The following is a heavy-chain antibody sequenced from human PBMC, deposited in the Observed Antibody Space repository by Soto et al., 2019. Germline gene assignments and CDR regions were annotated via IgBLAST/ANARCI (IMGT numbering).Heavy chain of an antibody. CDR3: ARDHDIVVVVAPCRY. Sequence: ASVKVSCKASGYTFTSYGISWVRQAPGQGLEWMGWISAYNGNTNYAQKLQGRVTMTTDTSTSTAYMELRSLRSDVTAVYYCARDHDIVVVVAPCRYWGQGTLVTVSS. CDR2: ISAYNGNT. J-gene: IGHJ4*02. CDR1: GYTFTSYG. V-gene: IGHV1-18*01. D-gene: IGHD2-15*01.